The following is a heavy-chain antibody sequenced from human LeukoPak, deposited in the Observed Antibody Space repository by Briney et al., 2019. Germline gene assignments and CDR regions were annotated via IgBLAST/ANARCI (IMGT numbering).Heavy chain of an antibody. J-gene: IGHJ4*02. CDR3: ARAPMVRGVPDY. CDR2: ISSSGSTV. Sequence: GGSLRLSCAASGFTFSSYEMNWVRQAPGKGLEWVSYISSSGSTVYYADSVKGRFTISRDNAKNSLYLQMNSLRAEDTAVYYCARAPMVRGVPDYWGQGTLVTVSS. CDR1: GFTFSSYE. V-gene: IGHV3-48*03. D-gene: IGHD3-10*01.